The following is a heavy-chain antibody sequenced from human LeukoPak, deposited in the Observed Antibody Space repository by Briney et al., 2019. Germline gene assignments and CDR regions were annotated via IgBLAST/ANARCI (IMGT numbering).Heavy chain of an antibody. V-gene: IGHV1-2*02. Sequence: ASVKVSCKASGYTFTGYYMHWVRQAPGQGLEWMGWINPNSGGTNYAQKFQGRVTMTRDTSISTAYMELSRLRSDDTAVYYCARERIYCSGGSCYSPPYYYYYGMDVWCQGTTVTVSS. D-gene: IGHD2-15*01. CDR3: ARERIYCSGGSCYSPPYYYYYGMDV. J-gene: IGHJ6*02. CDR2: INPNSGGT. CDR1: GYTFTGYY.